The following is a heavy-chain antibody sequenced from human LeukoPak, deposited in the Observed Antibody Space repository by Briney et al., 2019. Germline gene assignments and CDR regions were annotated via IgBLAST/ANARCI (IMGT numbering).Heavy chain of an antibody. CDR2: INWNGGST. J-gene: IGHJ6*03. Sequence: GGSLRLSCAASGFTFDDYGMSWVRQAPGKGLEWVSGINWNGGSTGYADSVKGRFTISRDNAKNSLYLQMNSLRAEDTALYHCARVVSSSSSFRDYYYYYMDVWGKGTTVTVSS. V-gene: IGHV3-20*01. D-gene: IGHD6-6*01. CDR1: GFTFDDYG. CDR3: ARVVSSSSSFRDYYYYYMDV.